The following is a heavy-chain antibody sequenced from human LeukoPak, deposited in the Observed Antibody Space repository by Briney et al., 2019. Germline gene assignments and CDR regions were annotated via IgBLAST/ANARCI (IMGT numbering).Heavy chain of an antibody. D-gene: IGHD2-15*01. Sequence: GESLKISCQGSGYKFSAYWIGWVRQMPGKGLELMGVLFPGDSDTRYSPSFQGQVTISADQSINTAYLQWSSLKASDTAIYYCSRGGCSGGGCQQYFQLWGQGTLVTVSS. CDR1: GYKFSAYW. CDR3: SRGGCSGGGCQQYFQL. J-gene: IGHJ1*01. V-gene: IGHV5-51*01. CDR2: LFPGDSDT.